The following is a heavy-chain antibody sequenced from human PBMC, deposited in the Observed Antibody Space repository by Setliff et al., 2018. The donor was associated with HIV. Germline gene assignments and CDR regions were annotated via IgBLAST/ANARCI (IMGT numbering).Heavy chain of an antibody. Sequence: GASVKVSCKASGYTFTSYAMHWVRQAPGQRLEWMGWINAGNGNTKYSQKFQGRVTFTRDTSASTAYMELSSLRSEDTAVYYCAREGKFRYYYYMDVWGKGTTVTVSS. V-gene: IGHV1-3*01. J-gene: IGHJ6*03. CDR1: GYTFTSYA. CDR3: AREGKFRYYYYMDV. D-gene: IGHD3-10*01. CDR2: INAGNGNT.